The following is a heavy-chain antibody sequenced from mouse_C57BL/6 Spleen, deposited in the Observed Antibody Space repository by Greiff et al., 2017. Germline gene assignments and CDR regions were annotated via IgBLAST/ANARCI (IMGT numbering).Heavy chain of an antibody. J-gene: IGHJ2*01. V-gene: IGHV1-50*01. CDR2: IDPSDSYN. CDR1: GYTFTSYW. CDR3: ARGGMVYDWDFDY. Sequence: VQLQQPGAELVKPGASVKLSCKASGYTFTSYWMQWVKQRPGQGLEWIGEIDPSDSYNNYNQKFKGKATLTVDTSSSTAYMQLSSLTSEDSAVYYCARGGMVYDWDFDYWGQGTTLTVSS. D-gene: IGHD2-10*02.